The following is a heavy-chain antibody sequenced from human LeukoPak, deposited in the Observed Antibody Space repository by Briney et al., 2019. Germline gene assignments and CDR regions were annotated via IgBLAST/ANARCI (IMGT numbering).Heavy chain of an antibody. CDR3: TRLPEDRYYGSGSPTL. V-gene: IGHV3-73*01. J-gene: IGHJ4*02. CDR1: GFTFSGSA. D-gene: IGHD3-10*01. CDR2: IRSGPYNYAT. Sequence: SGGSLRLSCAASGFTFSGSAIHWVRQASGSGLEWVGRIRSGPYNYATEYAASVKGRFTVSRDDSQDTAYLQMNSLKTEDTAMYYCTRLPEDRYYGSGSPTLGGQGTLVTVSS.